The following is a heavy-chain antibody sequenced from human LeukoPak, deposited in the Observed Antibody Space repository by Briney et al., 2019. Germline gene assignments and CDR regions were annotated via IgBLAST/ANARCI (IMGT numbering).Heavy chain of an antibody. CDR3: ARFEVNHEDSSSFYYFDH. D-gene: IGHD3-22*01. CDR1: GYAFASHW. V-gene: IGHV5-51*01. J-gene: IGHJ4*02. CDR2: IYPDDSDT. Sequence: GESLKISCRVSGYAFASHWIGWVRQVPGKGLEWMGIIYPDDSDTKYSPSFQGQVAFSADKSVNTAYLQWSSLKASDSAMYYCARFEVNHEDSSSFYYFDHWGQGTLVTVSS.